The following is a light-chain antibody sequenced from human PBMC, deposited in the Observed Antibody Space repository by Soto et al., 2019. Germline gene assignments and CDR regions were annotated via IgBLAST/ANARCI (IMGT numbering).Light chain of an antibody. V-gene: IGLV2-14*01. CDR3: SAYTTISTLEV. CDR1: SSDVGGYNY. Sequence: QSALTQPASVSGSPGQWITISCTGTSSDVGGYNYVPWYQQHPGKAPKLMIYEVSNRPSGVSNRLSGSKSGNTASLTISGLQAEDEADYYCSAYTTISTLEVFGGGTKLTVL. CDR2: EVS. J-gene: IGLJ3*02.